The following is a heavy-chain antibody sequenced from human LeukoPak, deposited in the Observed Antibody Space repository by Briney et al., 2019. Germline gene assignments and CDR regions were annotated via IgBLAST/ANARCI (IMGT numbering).Heavy chain of an antibody. J-gene: IGHJ4*02. V-gene: IGHV3-30-3*01. CDR3: AGSYGSLNRYLDY. D-gene: IGHD5-18*01. CDR2: LSFDGDEK. CDR1: GFTFNTYS. Sequence: GGSLRLSCVASGFTFNTYSMHWVRQAPGKGLEWVAVLSFDGDEKHYADSVKGRFTISRDNSKNTLYLQMNSLRSEDTAVYYCAGSYGSLNRYLDYWGQGTLVTVSS.